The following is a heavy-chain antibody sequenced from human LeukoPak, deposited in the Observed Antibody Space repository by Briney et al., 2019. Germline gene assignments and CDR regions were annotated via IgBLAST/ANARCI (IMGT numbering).Heavy chain of an antibody. Sequence: ASVKVSCKASGYTFTDYWMHWVRQAPGQGLEWMGWINPNSGGTKYAQKFQGRATMTRDTSISTAYMELSRLRSDDTAMYYCAPGGAIDYWGQGTLVTVSS. CDR3: APGGAIDY. V-gene: IGHV1-2*02. CDR2: INPNSGGT. CDR1: GYTFTDYW. J-gene: IGHJ4*02. D-gene: IGHD3-10*01.